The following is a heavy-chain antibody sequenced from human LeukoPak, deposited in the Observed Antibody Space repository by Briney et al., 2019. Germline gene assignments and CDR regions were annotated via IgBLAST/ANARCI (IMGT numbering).Heavy chain of an antibody. CDR3: ARHGIVGATRHNWFDP. V-gene: IGHV4-31*03. Sequence: SQTLSLTCTVSGGSISSGGYYWSWIRQHPGKGLEWIGYIYYSGSTYYNPSLKSRVTISVDTSKNQFSLKLSSVTAADTAVYYCARHGIVGATRHNWFDPWGQGTLVTVSS. CDR1: GGSISSGGYY. J-gene: IGHJ5*02. D-gene: IGHD1-26*01. CDR2: IYYSGST.